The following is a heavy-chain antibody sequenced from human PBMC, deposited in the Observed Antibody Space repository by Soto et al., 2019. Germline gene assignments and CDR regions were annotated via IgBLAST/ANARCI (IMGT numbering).Heavy chain of an antibody. CDR3: AKVRCSITSRALYYYYGRVV. D-gene: IGHD2-2*01. Sequence: PGGSLRLSCAASGFTFISYAMNWVRQAPGKGLEWVSAISGSGGSTYYADPVKRRFTISRDNSKNTLYLQMNSLRAEDTAAYYSAKVRCSITSRALYYYYGRVVRGQRTTVIVSS. V-gene: IGHV3-23*01. CDR1: GFTFISYA. J-gene: IGHJ6*02. CDR2: ISGSGGST.